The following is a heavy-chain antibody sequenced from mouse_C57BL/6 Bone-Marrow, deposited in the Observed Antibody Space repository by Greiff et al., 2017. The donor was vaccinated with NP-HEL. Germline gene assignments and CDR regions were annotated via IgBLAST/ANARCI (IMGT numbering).Heavy chain of an antibody. CDR1: GYTFTSYD. J-gene: IGHJ3*01. CDR3: ARSITTVVGDWFAY. V-gene: IGHV1-85*01. CDR2: IYPRDGST. Sequence: QVHVKQSGPELVKPGASVKLSCKASGYTFTSYDINWVKQRPGQGLEWIGWIYPRDGSTKYNEKFKGKATLTVDTSSSTAYMELHSLTSEDSAVYFCARSITTVVGDWFAYWGQGTLVTVSA. D-gene: IGHD1-1*01.